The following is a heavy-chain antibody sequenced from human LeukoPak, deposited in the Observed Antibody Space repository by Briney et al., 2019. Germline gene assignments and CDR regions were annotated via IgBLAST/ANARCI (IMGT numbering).Heavy chain of an antibody. V-gene: IGHV3-21*01. CDR1: GFSFSTFA. CDR3: ARRGLGSAGDY. Sequence: PGGSLRLSCAASGFSFSTFAMEWVRQAPGKGLEWVASLTGANDYIYHADSVKGRFTISRDNAKNSPFLQMDSLRPEDTAVYYCARRGLGSAGDYWGQGTLVTVSS. CDR2: LTGANDYI. J-gene: IGHJ4*02. D-gene: IGHD2-15*01.